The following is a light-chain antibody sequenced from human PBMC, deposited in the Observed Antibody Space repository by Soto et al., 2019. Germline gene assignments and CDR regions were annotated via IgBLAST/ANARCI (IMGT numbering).Light chain of an antibody. CDR1: SSDIGDNNY. CDR2: EVT. V-gene: IGLV2-8*01. J-gene: IGLJ2*01. CDR3: SSYAGSNNWV. Sequence: QSVLTQPPSASGSPGQSVTISCSGSSSDIGDNNYVSWYQHHPCKAPKLMIHEVTKRPSGVPDRFSGSKSGNTASLTVSGLQAEDEADYYCSSYAGSNNWVFGGGTKLTVL.